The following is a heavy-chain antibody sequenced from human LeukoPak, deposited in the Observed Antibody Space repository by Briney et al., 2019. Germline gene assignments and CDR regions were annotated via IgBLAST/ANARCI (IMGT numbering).Heavy chain of an antibody. Sequence: GASVKVSCKASGGTFSSYAISWVRQAPGQGLEWMGGIIPIFGTANYAQKFQGRVAITADKSTSTAYMELSSLRSEDTAVYYCARDPPDGDYFDYWGQGTLVTVSS. D-gene: IGHD4-17*01. CDR2: IIPIFGTA. CDR1: GGTFSSYA. J-gene: IGHJ4*02. CDR3: ARDPPDGDYFDY. V-gene: IGHV1-69*06.